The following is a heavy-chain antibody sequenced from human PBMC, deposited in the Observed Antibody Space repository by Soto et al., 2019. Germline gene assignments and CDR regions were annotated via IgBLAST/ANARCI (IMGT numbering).Heavy chain of an antibody. CDR3: ARVSSSWYKAYFDY. D-gene: IGHD6-13*01. J-gene: IGHJ4*02. V-gene: IGHV1-69*12. CDR2: IIPIFGTT. CDR1: GGTFSNYA. Sequence: QVQLVQSGAEVKKPGSSVKVSCKASGGTFSNYAISWVRQAPGQGLEWMGGIIPIFGTTNYAQRFQGRVTINADESTSTAYMELSSLRSEDTAVYYCARVSSSWYKAYFDYWGQGTLVTVSS.